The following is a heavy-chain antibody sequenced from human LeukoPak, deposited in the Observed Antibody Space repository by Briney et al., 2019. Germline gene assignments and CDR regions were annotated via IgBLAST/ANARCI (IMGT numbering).Heavy chain of an antibody. CDR1: GGSFSGYY. CDR3: ARGRIGFGELLSYYFDY. J-gene: IGHJ4*02. CDR2: INHSGST. Sequence: SETLSLTCAVYGGSFSGYYWSWIRQPPGKGLEWIGEINHSGSTNYNPSLKSRVTISVDTSKNQFSLKLSSVTAADTAVYCCARGRIGFGELLSYYFDYWGQGTLVTVSS. D-gene: IGHD3-10*01. V-gene: IGHV4-34*01.